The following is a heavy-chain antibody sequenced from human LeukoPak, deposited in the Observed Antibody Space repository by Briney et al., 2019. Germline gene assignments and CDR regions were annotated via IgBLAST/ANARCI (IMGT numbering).Heavy chain of an antibody. CDR1: GFIFSSYE. J-gene: IGHJ5*01. V-gene: IGHV3-48*03. D-gene: IGHD6-19*01. CDR2: ICSSGNTI. CDR3: ARYSRGPNVRFDP. Sequence: GGSLRLSCAASGFIFSSYEMNWVRQAAGRGLEWVSYICSSGNTIYYADSVKGRFTISRDNAKNSLYLQMESLRAEDTAVYFCARYSRGPNVRFDPWGQGTLVTVSS.